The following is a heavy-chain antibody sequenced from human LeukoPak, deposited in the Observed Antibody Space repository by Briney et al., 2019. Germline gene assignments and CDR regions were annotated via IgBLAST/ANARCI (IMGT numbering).Heavy chain of an antibody. D-gene: IGHD6-19*01. CDR1: GFTFSSYE. CDR2: ISSSGSTI. Sequence: GGSLRLSCAASGFTFSSYEMNWVRQAPGKGLEWVSYISSSGSTIYYADSVKGRFTISRDNAKNSLYLQMNSLRAEDTAVYYCARVAGTGGVDYWGQGTLVTVSS. J-gene: IGHJ4*02. CDR3: ARVAGTGGVDY. V-gene: IGHV3-48*03.